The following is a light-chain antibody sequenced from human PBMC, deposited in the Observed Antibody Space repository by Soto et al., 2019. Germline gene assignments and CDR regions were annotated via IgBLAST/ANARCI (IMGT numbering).Light chain of an antibody. CDR3: QQYDTLPLT. CDR1: QDISHY. V-gene: IGKV1-33*01. Sequence: DIQMTQSPSSLSASVGDRVTITCQASQDISHYLNWYQQTPGKAPKLLIYDASNLQTGVASRFSGSGSGTDFTLTISTLQAEDIATYFCQQYDTLPLTFGPGTKVDLK. J-gene: IGKJ3*01. CDR2: DAS.